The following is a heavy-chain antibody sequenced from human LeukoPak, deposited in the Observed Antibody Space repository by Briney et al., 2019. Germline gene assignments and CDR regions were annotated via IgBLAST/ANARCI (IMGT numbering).Heavy chain of an antibody. V-gene: IGHV7-4-1*02. CDR2: INTNTGNP. CDR3: ARGFVSSCSGGSCYSYYYYMDV. J-gene: IGHJ6*03. D-gene: IGHD2-15*01. CDR1: GYTFTSYA. Sequence: PQASVKVSCKASGYTFTSYAMNWVRQAPGQGLEWMGWINTNTGNPTYAQGFTGRFVFSLDTSVSAAYLQISSLKAEDTAVYYCARGFVSSCSGGSCYSYYYYMDVWGKGTTVTVSS.